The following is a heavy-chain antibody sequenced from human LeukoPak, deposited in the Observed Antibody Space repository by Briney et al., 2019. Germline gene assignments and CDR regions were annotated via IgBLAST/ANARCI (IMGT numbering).Heavy chain of an antibody. V-gene: IGHV3-23*01. CDR2: ISGSGDST. Sequence: PGGSLRLSCAASGFTFSSYAMSWVRQAPGKGLEWVSAISGSGDSTYYADSVKGRFTISRDNSKNTLYLQMNSLRAEDTAVYYCAKDPYRGIFGERWYFDLWGRGTLVTVSS. CDR1: GFTFSSYA. CDR3: AKDPYRGIFGERWYFDL. D-gene: IGHD3-3*01. J-gene: IGHJ2*01.